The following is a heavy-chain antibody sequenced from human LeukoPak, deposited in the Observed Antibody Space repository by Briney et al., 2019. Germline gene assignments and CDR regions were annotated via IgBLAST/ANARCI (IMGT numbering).Heavy chain of an antibody. J-gene: IGHJ4*02. Sequence: SETLSLTCTVSGGSISSYYWSWIRQPPGKGLEWIGYIYYSGSTNYNPSLKSRVTITVDTPKNQFSLKLSSVTAADTAVYYCARHSNASGYLNYFDYWGEGPLVTVPS. CDR2: IYYSGST. CDR3: ARHSNASGYLNYFDY. D-gene: IGHD2-21*01. CDR1: GGSISSYY. V-gene: IGHV4-59*08.